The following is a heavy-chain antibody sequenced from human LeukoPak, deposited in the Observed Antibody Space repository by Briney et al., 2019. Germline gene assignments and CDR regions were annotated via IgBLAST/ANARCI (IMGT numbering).Heavy chain of an antibody. V-gene: IGHV3-48*01. CDR2: FSSSSSTT. CDR1: GFTFSSYN. D-gene: IGHD2-15*01. J-gene: IGHJ4*02. Sequence: AGGSLRLSCAASGFTFSSYNMNWVRQAPGKGLEWVSYFSSSSSTTYYADSVKGRFTISRDNAKNSLYLQMNSLRAEDTAVYYCAREYCSGGSCCFDYWGQGTLVTVSS. CDR3: AREYCSGGSCCFDY.